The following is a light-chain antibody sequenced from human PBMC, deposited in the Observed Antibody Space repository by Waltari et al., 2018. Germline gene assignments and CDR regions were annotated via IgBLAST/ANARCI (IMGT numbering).Light chain of an antibody. CDR2: RND. Sequence: QSVLTQPPSASGTPGQRVTIPCSGRSPNIGSSFVCWYQHLPGTAPKLLTYRNDQRPSGVPDRFSGSRSGTSASLAISGLRSEDEADYYCAAWDDSLTVRFGGGTKLTVL. CDR1: SPNIGSSF. V-gene: IGLV1-47*01. CDR3: AAWDDSLTVR. J-gene: IGLJ3*02.